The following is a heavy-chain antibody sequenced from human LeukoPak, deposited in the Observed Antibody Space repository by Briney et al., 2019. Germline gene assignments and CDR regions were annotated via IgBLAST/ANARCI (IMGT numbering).Heavy chain of an antibody. J-gene: IGHJ4*02. CDR1: GGSISSYY. CDR2: IYYSGST. D-gene: IGHD6-6*01. CDR3: ARASRRRSSRFYFDY. V-gene: IGHV4-59*01. Sequence: PSETLSLTCTVSGGSISSYYWSWIRQPPGKGLEWIAYIYYSGSTNYNPSLKSRVTISVDTSKNQFSLKLSSVTDADTAVYYCARASRRRSSRFYFDYWGQGTLVTVSS.